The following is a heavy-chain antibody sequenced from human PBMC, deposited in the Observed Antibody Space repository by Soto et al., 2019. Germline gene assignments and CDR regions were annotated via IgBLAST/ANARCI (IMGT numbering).Heavy chain of an antibody. CDR2: ISAYNGNT. Sequence: QVPLVQSGAEVKKPGASVKVSCKASGYTFTSYGISWVRQAPGQGLERMGWISAYNGNTNYAQKLQGKVTMTTDTTPSTAYMGLRSMRSDDTAVYYCARDKVSHFIPYYYYYGMDVWGQGTTVTVSS. CDR1: GYTFTSYG. CDR3: ARDKVSHFIPYYYYYGMDV. V-gene: IGHV1-18*01. D-gene: IGHD3-3*02. J-gene: IGHJ6*02.